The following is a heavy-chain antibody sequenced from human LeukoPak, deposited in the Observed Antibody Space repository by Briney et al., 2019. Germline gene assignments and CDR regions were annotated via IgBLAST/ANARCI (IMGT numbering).Heavy chain of an antibody. D-gene: IGHD3-3*01. Sequence: ASVKVSCKASGYTFTSYYMHWVRQAPGQGFEWMGIINPSGGSTSYAQKFQGRVTMSRDMSTSTVYMELSSLRSEDTAVYYCARGKIFGVVGLSPLDYWGQGTLVTVSS. CDR3: ARGKIFGVVGLSPLDY. CDR2: INPSGGST. CDR1: GYTFTSYY. J-gene: IGHJ4*02. V-gene: IGHV1-46*01.